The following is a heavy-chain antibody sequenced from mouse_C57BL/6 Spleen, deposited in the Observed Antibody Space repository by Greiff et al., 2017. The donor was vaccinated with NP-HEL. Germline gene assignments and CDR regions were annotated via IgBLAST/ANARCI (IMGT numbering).Heavy chain of an antibody. V-gene: IGHV3-6*01. CDR1: GYSITSGYY. CDR2: ISYDGSN. CDR3: ATDTGPGPLYFDV. J-gene: IGHJ1*03. Sequence: EVQLVESGPGLVKPSQSLSLTCSVTGYSITSGYYWNWIRQFPGNKLEWMGYISYDGSNNYNPSLKNRISITRDTSKNQFFLKLNSVTTEDTATYYCATDTGPGPLYFDVWGTGTTVTVSS. D-gene: IGHD4-1*01.